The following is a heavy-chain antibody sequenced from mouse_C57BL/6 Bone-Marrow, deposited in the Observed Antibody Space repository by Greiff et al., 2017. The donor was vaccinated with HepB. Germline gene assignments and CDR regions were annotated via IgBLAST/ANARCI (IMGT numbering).Heavy chain of an antibody. CDR3: TRGFSDVWWYFDV. Sequence: EVQGVESGEGLVKPGGSLKLSCAASGFTFSSYAMSWVRQTPEKRLEWVAYISSGGDYIYYADTVKGRFTISRDNARNTLYLQMSSLKSEDTAMYYCTRGFSDVWWYFDVWGTGTTVTVSS. J-gene: IGHJ1*03. CDR1: GFTFSSYA. V-gene: IGHV5-9-1*02. CDR2: ISSGGDYI.